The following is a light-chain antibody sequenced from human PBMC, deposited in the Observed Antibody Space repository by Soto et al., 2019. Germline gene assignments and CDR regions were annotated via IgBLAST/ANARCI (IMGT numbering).Light chain of an antibody. V-gene: IGKV4-1*01. CDR3: XQYXTTPMYT. CDR1: QNILYSSNNKNY. CDR2: WAS. J-gene: IGKJ2*01. Sequence: DIVMTQSPDSLAVSLGERATINCKSSQNILYSSNNKNYLAWYQQKPGQPPKLLIYWASTRESGVPDRFSGSGSGTDFTLTISSLQAEDVXVYXXXQYXTTPMYTFGQGTKLEIK.